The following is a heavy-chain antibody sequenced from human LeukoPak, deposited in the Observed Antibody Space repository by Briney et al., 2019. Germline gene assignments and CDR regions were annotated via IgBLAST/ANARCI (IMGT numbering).Heavy chain of an antibody. CDR2: INHSGST. V-gene: IGHV4-34*01. J-gene: IGHJ3*02. CDR3: ARGIWRITIFGVGPDAFDI. D-gene: IGHD3-3*01. Sequence: PSETLSLTCAVYGGSFSGYYWSWIRQPPGKGLEWIGEINHSGSTNYNPSLKSRVAISVDTSKNQFSLKLSSVTAADTAVYYSARGIWRITIFGVGPDAFDIWGQGTMVTVSS. CDR1: GGSFSGYY.